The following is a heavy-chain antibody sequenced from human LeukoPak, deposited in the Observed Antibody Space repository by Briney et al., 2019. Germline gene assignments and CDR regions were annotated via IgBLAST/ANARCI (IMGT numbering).Heavy chain of an antibody. CDR2: IKSDGSGT. J-gene: IGHJ1*01. CDR1: GFTFRTYW. V-gene: IGHV3-74*01. CDR3: ARAPSEIGGYYPEYFRH. Sequence: GGSLRLSCAASGFTFRTYWMHWVRQAPGKGLVWVSRIKSDGSGTAYADSAKGRFTISRDNANNTLSLQMNSLRPEDTGVYYCARAPSEIGGYYPEYFRHWGQGTLVTVSS. D-gene: IGHD3-22*01.